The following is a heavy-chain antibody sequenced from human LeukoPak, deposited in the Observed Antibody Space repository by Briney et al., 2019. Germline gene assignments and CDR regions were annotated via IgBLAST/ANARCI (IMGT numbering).Heavy chain of an antibody. CDR2: IIPIFGTA. J-gene: IGHJ6*03. Sequence: SVKVSCKASGGTFSSYAISWVRQAPGQGLEWRGGIIPIFGTANYAQKFQGRVTITTDESTSTAYMELSSLRSEDTAVYYCAKNRDSHYYMDVWGKGTTVTVSS. CDR1: GGTFSSYA. CDR3: AKNRDSHYYMDV. V-gene: IGHV1-69*05. D-gene: IGHD1-14*01.